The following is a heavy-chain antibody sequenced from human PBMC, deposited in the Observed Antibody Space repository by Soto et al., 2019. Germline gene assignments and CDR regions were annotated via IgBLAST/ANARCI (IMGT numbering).Heavy chain of an antibody. V-gene: IGHV4-30-4*01. Sequence: QVQLQESGPGLVKPSQTLSLTCTVSGGSISSGDYYWSCIRQPPGKGLEWIGYIYYSGSTYYNPSLKSRVTISVDTSKNQFSLKLSSVTAADTAVYYCAAGGSSGHNWFDPCGQGTLVTVSS. J-gene: IGHJ5*02. CDR1: GGSISSGDYY. CDR2: IYYSGST. CDR3: AAGGSSGHNWFDP. D-gene: IGHD3-22*01.